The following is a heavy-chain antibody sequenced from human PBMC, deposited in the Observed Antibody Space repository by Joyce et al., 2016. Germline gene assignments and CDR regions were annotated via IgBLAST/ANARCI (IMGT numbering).Heavy chain of an antibody. Sequence: QVQLVQSGAEVRKPGSSVKVSCRAPGGIFNGYGISWVRQAPGQGREWMGGIISSLATANYAQKLRGRVTITADGSTSTVYMEMSSLRSEDTAVYYCARSELATAVFDSWGQGTLVTVSS. CDR3: ARSELATAVFDS. V-gene: IGHV1-69*01. CDR2: IISSLATA. CDR1: GGIFNGYG. J-gene: IGHJ4*02. D-gene: IGHD2-21*02.